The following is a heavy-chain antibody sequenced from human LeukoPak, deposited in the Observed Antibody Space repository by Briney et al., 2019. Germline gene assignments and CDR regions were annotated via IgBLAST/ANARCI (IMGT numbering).Heavy chain of an antibody. CDR1: GYTFTSYG. V-gene: IGHV1-18*01. J-gene: IGHJ3*02. CDR2: ISAYNGNT. CDR3: ARDRRYDSSGYCYWDAFDI. D-gene: IGHD3-22*01. Sequence: GASVKVSCKASGYTFTSYGISWVRQAPGQGLEWMGWISAYNGNTNYAQKLQGRVTMTTDTSTSTAYMELRSLRSDDTAVYYCARDRRYDSSGYCYWDAFDIWGQGTMVTVSS.